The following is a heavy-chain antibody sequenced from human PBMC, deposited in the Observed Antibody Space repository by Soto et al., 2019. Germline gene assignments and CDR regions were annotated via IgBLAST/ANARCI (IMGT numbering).Heavy chain of an antibody. J-gene: IGHJ4*02. Sequence: SVKVSCKASVYTFTSYAMHWVRQAPGQRLEWMGWINAGLGNTKYSQKFQGRVTITRDKSTSTAYMELSSLRSEDTAGYYCARRVPPDDYWGQGTLVTVSS. V-gene: IGHV1-3*01. CDR3: ARRVPPDDY. CDR2: INAGLGNT. CDR1: VYTFTSYA.